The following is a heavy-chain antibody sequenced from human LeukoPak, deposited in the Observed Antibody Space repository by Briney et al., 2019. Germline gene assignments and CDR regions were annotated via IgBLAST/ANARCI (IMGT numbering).Heavy chain of an antibody. Sequence: ASVNVSCKASGYTFTSYAIHWVRQAPGQRLEWMGWINAGNGNTKYSQKFQGRVTITRDTSASTAYMELSSLRSEDTAVYYCARTVTVAGNWFDPWGQGTLVTVSS. J-gene: IGHJ5*02. CDR1: GYTFTSYA. CDR2: INAGNGNT. CDR3: ARTVTVAGNWFDP. V-gene: IGHV1-3*01. D-gene: IGHD6-19*01.